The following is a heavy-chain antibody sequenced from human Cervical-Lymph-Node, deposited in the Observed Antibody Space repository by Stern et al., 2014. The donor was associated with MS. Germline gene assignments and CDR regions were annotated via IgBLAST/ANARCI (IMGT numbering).Heavy chain of an antibody. Sequence: QVQLGQSGAEVKKPGSSVKVSCKASGGTFSSYAISWVRQAPGQGLEWMGGIIPIFGTANYAQKFQGRVTITADESTSTAYMELSSLRSEDTAVYYCARVYCSSTSCPLRYYYYYGMDVWGQGTTVTVSS. CDR1: GGTFSSYA. CDR2: IIPIFGTA. V-gene: IGHV1-69*01. D-gene: IGHD2-2*01. J-gene: IGHJ6*02. CDR3: ARVYCSSTSCPLRYYYYYGMDV.